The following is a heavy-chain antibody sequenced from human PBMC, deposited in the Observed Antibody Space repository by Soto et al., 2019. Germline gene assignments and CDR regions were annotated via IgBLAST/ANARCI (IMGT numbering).Heavy chain of an antibody. CDR3: ARDSVAARPKDYYYYGMDV. V-gene: IGHV1-69*13. D-gene: IGHD6-6*01. Sequence: SVNVSCEASVGSFSSYAISWVRQAPGQGLEWMGGIIPIFGTANYAQKFQGRVTITADESTSTAYMELSSLRSEDTAVYYCARDSVAARPKDYYYYGMDVWGQGTTVTVSS. J-gene: IGHJ6*02. CDR1: VGSFSSYA. CDR2: IIPIFGTA.